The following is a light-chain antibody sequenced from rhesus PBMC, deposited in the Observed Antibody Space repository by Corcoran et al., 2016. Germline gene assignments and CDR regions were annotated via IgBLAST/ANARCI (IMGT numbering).Light chain of an antibody. J-gene: IGKJ2*01. V-gene: IGKV1-43*02. CDR3: LQYNSDPYS. Sequence: DIQMTQSPSSLSASVGDRVTITCRASQGISTYLNWYQPKPGKAPKRLIYAASSLESGVPSRFSGSGSGTDFTLTISSLQPEDFATYYCLQYNSDPYSFGQGTKVEIK. CDR1: QGISTY. CDR2: AAS.